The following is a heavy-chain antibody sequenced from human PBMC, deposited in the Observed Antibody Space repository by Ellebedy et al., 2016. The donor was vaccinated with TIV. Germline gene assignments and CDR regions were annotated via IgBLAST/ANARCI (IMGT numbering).Heavy chain of an antibody. D-gene: IGHD6-19*01. Sequence: GESLNISCVVSGFTFSTYAMRWFRQAPGKGLEWVSALITGGVTFYADSVKGRFTISRDSSKNPLYLQMNSLRVEDTAIYFCAKDSRRSGWISDYWGQGTLVTVSS. CDR3: AKDSRRSGWISDY. V-gene: IGHV3-23*01. CDR1: GFTFSTYA. CDR2: LITGGVT. J-gene: IGHJ4*02.